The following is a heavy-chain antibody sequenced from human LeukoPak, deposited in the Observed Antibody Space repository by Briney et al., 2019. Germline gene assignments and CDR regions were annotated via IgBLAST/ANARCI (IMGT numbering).Heavy chain of an antibody. CDR3: AKDSDPKLLWFGEPPSPLDY. CDR1: GFTFSSYA. CDR2: ISGSGGST. Sequence: PGGSLRLSCAASGFTFSSYAMSWVRQAPGKGLEWVSAISGSGGSTYYADSVKGRFTIPRDNSKNTLYLQMNSLRAEDTAVYYCAKDSDPKLLWFGEPPSPLDYWGQGTLVTVSS. V-gene: IGHV3-23*01. J-gene: IGHJ4*02. D-gene: IGHD3-10*01.